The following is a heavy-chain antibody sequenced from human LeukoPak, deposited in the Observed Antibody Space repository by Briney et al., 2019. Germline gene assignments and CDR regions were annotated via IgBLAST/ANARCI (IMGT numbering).Heavy chain of an antibody. V-gene: IGHV4-4*07. D-gene: IGHD2/OR15-2a*01. CDR3: ARDSLDPGCLIAHHLFDY. Sequence: SETLSLTCTVSGGSISSYYWSWIRQPAGKGLEWIGRIYTSGSTNYNPSLKSRVTMSVDTSKNQFSLKLSSVTAADTAVYYCARDSLDPGCLIAHHLFDYWGQGTLVAVSS. CDR1: GGSISSYY. J-gene: IGHJ4*02. CDR2: IYTSGST.